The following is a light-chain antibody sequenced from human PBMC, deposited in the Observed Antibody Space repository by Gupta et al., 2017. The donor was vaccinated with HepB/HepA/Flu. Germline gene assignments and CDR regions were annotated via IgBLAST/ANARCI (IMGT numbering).Light chain of an antibody. CDR1: SSNIGSNT. V-gene: IGLV1-44*01. CDR3: AAWEDSLNGYVV. J-gene: IGLJ2*01. CDR2: HNN. Sequence: QSVLPQPPSTSGTPGQRVTITCSGNSSNIGSNTVNWYQQFPETAPKLIIYHNNQRPAGVPDRFSGSKSGTSASLAISGLQSEDEADYYCAAWEDSLNGYVVFGGGTKLTVL.